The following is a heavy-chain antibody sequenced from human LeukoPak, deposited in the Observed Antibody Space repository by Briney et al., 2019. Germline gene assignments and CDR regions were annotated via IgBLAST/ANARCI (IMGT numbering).Heavy chain of an antibody. CDR2: ICTSGDA. Sequence: SETLSLTCGVSGGAISSYCWSWIRQSAGKGLQWIGRICTSGDANYNPSLKSRVTMSLDTSKNQFSLKLSSVTAADTAVYYCATGAGDFDNWGQGTPVTVSS. V-gene: IGHV4-59*10. CDR3: ATGAGDFDN. D-gene: IGHD6-19*01. J-gene: IGHJ4*02. CDR1: GGAISSYC.